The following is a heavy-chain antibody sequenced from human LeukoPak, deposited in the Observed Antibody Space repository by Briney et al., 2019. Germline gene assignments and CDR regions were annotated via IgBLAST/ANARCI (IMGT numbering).Heavy chain of an antibody. CDR1: GFTFSIYA. V-gene: IGHV3-23*01. CDR3: AKCIVGATAPFDY. CDR2: ISGSGGST. J-gene: IGHJ4*02. D-gene: IGHD1-26*01. Sequence: GGSLRLSCAASGFTFSIYAMSWVRQAPGKGLEWVSAISGSGGSTYYADSVKGRFTIFRDNSKNTLYLQMNSLRAEDTAVYYCAKCIVGATAPFDYWGQGTLVTVSS.